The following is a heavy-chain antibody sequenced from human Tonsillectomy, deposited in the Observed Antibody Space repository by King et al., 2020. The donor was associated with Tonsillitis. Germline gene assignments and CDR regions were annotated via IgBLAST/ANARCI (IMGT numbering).Heavy chain of an antibody. CDR1: GGSISSYY. V-gene: IGHV4-59*08. J-gene: IGHJ3*02. Sequence: VQLQESGPGLVKPSETLSLTCTVSGGSISSYYWSWIRQPPGKGLEWIGYIDYSGSTNYNPSLKSRVTISVDTSKNQFSLKLSSVTAADTAVYYCARHSPYYYDSSGYYHHDAFDIWGQGTMVTVSS. CDR3: ARHSPYYYDSSGYYHHDAFDI. D-gene: IGHD3-22*01. CDR2: IDYSGST.